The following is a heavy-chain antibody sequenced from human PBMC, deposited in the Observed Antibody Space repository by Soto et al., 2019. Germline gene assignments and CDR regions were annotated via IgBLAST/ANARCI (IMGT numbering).Heavy chain of an antibody. CDR3: ARVSIAAAAVY. V-gene: IGHV4-38-2*01. CDR1: GYSISGGYY. Sequence: SETLSLTCAVSGYSISGGYYWGWIRQPPGKGLEWIGSIYHSGSTYYNPSLKSRVTISVDTSKNQFSLKLSSVTAADTAVYYCARVSIAAAAVYWGQGALVTVSS. J-gene: IGHJ4*02. D-gene: IGHD6-13*01. CDR2: IYHSGST.